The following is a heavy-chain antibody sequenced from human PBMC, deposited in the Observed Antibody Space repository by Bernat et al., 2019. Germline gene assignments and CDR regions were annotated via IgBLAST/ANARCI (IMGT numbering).Heavy chain of an antibody. Sequence: QVQLQQWGAGLLKPSETLSLTCAVYGGSFSGYYWSWIRQPPGKGLEWMGEINHSGSTNYNPSLKSRVTISVDTSKNQFYLKLSSVTAADTAVYYCARGTVASPVGAFDIWGQGTMVTVSS. D-gene: IGHD6-19*01. CDR2: INHSGST. V-gene: IGHV4-34*01. J-gene: IGHJ3*02. CDR1: GGSFSGYY. CDR3: ARGTVASPVGAFDI.